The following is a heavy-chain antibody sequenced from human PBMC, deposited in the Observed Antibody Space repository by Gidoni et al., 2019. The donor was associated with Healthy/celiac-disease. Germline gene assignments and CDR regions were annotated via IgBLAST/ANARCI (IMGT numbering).Heavy chain of an antibody. V-gene: IGHV3-33*01. D-gene: IGHD3-22*01. CDR2: IGYDGSNK. CDR1: GFPFSSYG. J-gene: IGHJ3*02. Sequence: QVQLVESGGGVVQPGRSLRLSCAASGFPFSSYGMHGVRQAPGKGLEWVAVIGYDGSNKYYADAGKGRFTISRDNSKNTLYLQMNSLRAEDTAVYYCARDYYDSSGYYQGDAFDIWGQGTMVTVSS. CDR3: ARDYYDSSGYYQGDAFDI.